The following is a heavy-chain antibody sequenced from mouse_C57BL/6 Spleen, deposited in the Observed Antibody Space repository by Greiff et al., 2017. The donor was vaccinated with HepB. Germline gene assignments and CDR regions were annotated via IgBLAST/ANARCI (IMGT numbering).Heavy chain of an antibody. D-gene: IGHD3-3*01. V-gene: IGHV2-2*01. CDR1: GFSFTSYG. CDR3: ARRDAGFDY. Sequence: QVQLQQSGPGLVQPSQSLSITCTVSGFSFTSYGVHWVRQSPGKGLEWLGVIWSGGSTDYNAAFISRLSISKDNSKSQVFFKMNSLQADDTAIYYCARRDAGFDYWGQGTTLTVSS. J-gene: IGHJ2*01. CDR2: IWSGGST.